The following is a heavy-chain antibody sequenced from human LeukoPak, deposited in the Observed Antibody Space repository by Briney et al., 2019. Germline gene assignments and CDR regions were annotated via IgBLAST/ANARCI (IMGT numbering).Heavy chain of an antibody. Sequence: PGRSLRLSCAASGFTFSSYGMHWVRQAPGKGLEWVAVISYDGSNKYYADSVKGRFTISRDNSKSTLYLQMNSLRAEDTAVYYCAREDCSSTSCYYDYWGQGTLVTVSS. CDR2: ISYDGSNK. CDR3: AREDCSSTSCYYDY. J-gene: IGHJ4*02. D-gene: IGHD2-2*01. V-gene: IGHV3-30*03. CDR1: GFTFSSYG.